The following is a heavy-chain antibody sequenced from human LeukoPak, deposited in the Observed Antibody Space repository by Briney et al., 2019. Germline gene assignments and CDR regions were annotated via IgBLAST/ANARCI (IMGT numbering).Heavy chain of an antibody. CDR3: ARLVTMIVVVQVSDY. CDR1: GYTFTGYY. V-gene: IGHV1-2*02. Sequence: ASVKVSCKASGYTFTGYYMHWVRQAPGQGLEWMGWINPNSGGTNYAQKFQGRVTMTRDTSISTAYMELSRLRSDDTAAYYCARLVTMIVVVQVSDYWGQGTLVTVSS. CDR2: INPNSGGT. D-gene: IGHD3-22*01. J-gene: IGHJ4*02.